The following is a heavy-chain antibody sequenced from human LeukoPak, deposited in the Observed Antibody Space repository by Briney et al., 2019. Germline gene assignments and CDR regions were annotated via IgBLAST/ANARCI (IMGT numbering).Heavy chain of an antibody. Sequence: SETLSLTCAVYGGSFSGYYWSWIRQPPGKGLEWIGETNHSGSTNYNPSLKSLVTISVDTSKNQFSLKLSSVTAAATAVYYCPRGRTTTVTLGFDPWGQGTLVTVSS. V-gene: IGHV4-34*01. CDR2: TNHSGST. CDR3: PRGRTTTVTLGFDP. J-gene: IGHJ5*02. D-gene: IGHD4-11*01. CDR1: GGSFSGYY.